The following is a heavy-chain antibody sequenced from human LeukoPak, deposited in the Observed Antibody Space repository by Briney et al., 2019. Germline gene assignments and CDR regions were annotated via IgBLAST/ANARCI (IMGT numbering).Heavy chain of an antibody. V-gene: IGHV3-30-3*01. CDR3: VRDGGGGYNQIDY. Sequence: GGSLRLSCAASGFIFSKFGIHWVRQTPNKGLGSVAVISSDGSEAYYANSVKGRFTISRDNSKNTLYLQMNSLRPEDSALYYCVRDGGGGYNQIDYWGQGTLVAVSS. CDR1: GFIFSKFG. D-gene: IGHD5-24*01. J-gene: IGHJ4*02. CDR2: ISSDGSEA.